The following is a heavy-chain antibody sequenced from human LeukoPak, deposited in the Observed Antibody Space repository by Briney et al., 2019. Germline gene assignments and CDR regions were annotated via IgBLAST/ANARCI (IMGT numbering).Heavy chain of an antibody. D-gene: IGHD2-2*01. CDR1: GFSISSGNYY. CDR2: IYTSVST. Sequence: VKPSQTLSLTCTVSGFSISSGNYYWTWLRQPAGKGLEWIGRIYTSVSTNYTPALKSLVRKSVDKSKNQFSLKLSSVTAADTAVYYCARKVPSPGAFDIWGQGTMVTVSS. V-gene: IGHV4-61*02. CDR3: ARKVPSPGAFDI. J-gene: IGHJ3*02.